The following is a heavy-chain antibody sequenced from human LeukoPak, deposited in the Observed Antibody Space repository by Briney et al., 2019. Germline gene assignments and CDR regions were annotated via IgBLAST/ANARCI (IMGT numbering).Heavy chain of an antibody. CDR1: GGSISGYY. Sequence: SGTLSLTCTVSGGSISGYYWSWIRQPPGKGLEWIGYIFSSGSTNYNPSLKSRVTISKDTSVNQFSLKLSSVTAADTAVYYCARHYYDRSDSYSFDYWGQGNLVTVSS. V-gene: IGHV4-59*08. CDR2: IFSSGST. J-gene: IGHJ4*02. D-gene: IGHD3-22*01. CDR3: ARHYYDRSDSYSFDY.